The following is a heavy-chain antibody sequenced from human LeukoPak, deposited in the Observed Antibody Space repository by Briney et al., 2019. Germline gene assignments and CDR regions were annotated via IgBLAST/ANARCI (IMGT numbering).Heavy chain of an antibody. D-gene: IGHD3-10*01. CDR1: GYTFTSYD. J-gene: IGHJ4*01. CDR3: ARGRIITIVRRVIMNY. CDR2: MNPNSGNT. Sequence: ASVKVSCKASGYTFTSYDINWVRQATGQGLEWMGWMNPNSGNTGYAQKFQGRVTMTRNTSISTADMELSSLRSEDTAVYYCARGRIITIVRRVIMNYWGQGTLVTVSS. V-gene: IGHV1-8*01.